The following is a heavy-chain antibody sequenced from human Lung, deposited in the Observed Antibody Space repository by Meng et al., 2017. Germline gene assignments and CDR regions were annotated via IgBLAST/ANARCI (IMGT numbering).Heavy chain of an antibody. J-gene: IGHJ6*02. CDR1: GGSISTFF. Sequence: GSLRLSCTVSGGSISTFFWNWIRQSPQKGLEWIGYVYYTGSSKYSPSLESRLTLSVDTTKNELSLRLNSVTAADTAIYYCARDFRGSTSFQYGLDVWGQGTTVTVSS. CDR2: VYYTGSS. D-gene: IGHD3-16*01. CDR3: ARDFRGSTSFQYGLDV. V-gene: IGHV4-59*01.